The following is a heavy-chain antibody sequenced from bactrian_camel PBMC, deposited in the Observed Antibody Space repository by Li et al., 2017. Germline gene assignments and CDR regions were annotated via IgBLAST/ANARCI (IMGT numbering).Heavy chain of an antibody. Sequence: VQLVKSGGGLVQAGGSLNLSCAATVNSNNLNCMGWFRQAPGKEREGVASITRIHGGTAYADSVKGRFFISRDNTKNTLYLQMNSLKTEDTAVYYCTTGGHHGPYNYWGQGTQVTVS. J-gene: IGHJ4*01. CDR3: TTGGHHGPYNY. CDR1: VNSNNLNC. D-gene: IGHD7*01. CDR2: ITRIHGGT. V-gene: IGHV3S68*01.